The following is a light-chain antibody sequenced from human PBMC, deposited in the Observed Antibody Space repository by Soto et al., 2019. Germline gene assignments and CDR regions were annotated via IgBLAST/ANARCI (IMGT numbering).Light chain of an antibody. CDR3: SSFTSTSTYV. CDR2: EVN. J-gene: IGLJ1*01. V-gene: IGLV2-14*01. Sequence: QSALTQPASVSGSPGQSITISCTGTSNDVGGYNYVSWYQQHPSKAPKLMIYEVNNRPSGVSNRFSGSKSGNTASLTISGLQAEDEADYYCSSFTSTSTYVFGTGTKVTVL. CDR1: SNDVGGYNY.